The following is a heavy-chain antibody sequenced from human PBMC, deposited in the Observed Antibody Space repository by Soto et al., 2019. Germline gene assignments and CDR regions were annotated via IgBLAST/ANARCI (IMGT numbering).Heavy chain of an antibody. CDR1: GGSISSSSYY. D-gene: IGHD4-4*01. Sequence: SETLSLTCTVSGGSISSSSYYWGWIRQPPGKGLEWIGSIYYSGSTYYNPSLKSRVTISVDTSKNQFSLKLSSVTAADTAVYYCARNVHFYSKFFDYWGQGTLVTVSS. CDR2: IYYSGST. J-gene: IGHJ4*02. V-gene: IGHV4-39*01. CDR3: ARNVHFYSKFFDY.